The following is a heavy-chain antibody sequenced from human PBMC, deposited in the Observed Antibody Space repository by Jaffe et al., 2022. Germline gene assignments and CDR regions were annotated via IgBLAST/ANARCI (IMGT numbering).Heavy chain of an antibody. D-gene: IGHD4-4*01. V-gene: IGHV3-7*01. J-gene: IGHJ4*02. CDR1: GFTFSSYW. Sequence: EVQLVESGGGLVQPGGSLRLSCAASGFTFSSYWMSWVRQAPGKGLEWVANIKQDGSEKYYVDSVKGRFTISRDNAKNSLYLQMNSLRAEDTAVYYCARDDVFDYSYLDYWGQGTLVTVSS. CDR3: ARDDVFDYSYLDY. CDR2: IKQDGSEK.